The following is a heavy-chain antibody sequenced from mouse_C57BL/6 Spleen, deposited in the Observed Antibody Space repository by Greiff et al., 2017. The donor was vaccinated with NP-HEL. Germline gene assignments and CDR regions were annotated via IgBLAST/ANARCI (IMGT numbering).Heavy chain of an antibody. J-gene: IGHJ2*01. V-gene: IGHV1-69*01. CDR2: IDPSDSYT. CDR1: GYTFTSYW. CDR3: ARRDLPLYFDY. D-gene: IGHD3-3*01. Sequence: QVQLQQPGAELVMPGASVKLSCKASGYTFTSYWMHWVKQRPGQGLEWIGEIDPSDSYTNYNQKFKGKSTLTVDKSSSTAYMQLSSLTSEDSAVYYCARRDLPLYFDYWGQGTTLTVSS.